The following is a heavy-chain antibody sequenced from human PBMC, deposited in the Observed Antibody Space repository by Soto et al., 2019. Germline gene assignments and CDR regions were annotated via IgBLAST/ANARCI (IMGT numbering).Heavy chain of an antibody. CDR2: IIPIFGTA. Sequence: SVKVSCKASGGTFSSYAISWVREAPGQGLEWMGGIIPIFGTANYAQKFQGRDRITADKSTSTAYMELSRLGSEDRAVYYWGPAPGSGSSLHGSYYYGMDVWGQGPTVTVSS. D-gene: IGHD3-10*01. CDR1: GGTFSSYA. J-gene: IGHJ6*02. V-gene: IGHV1-69*06. CDR3: GPAPGSGSSLHGSYYYGMDV.